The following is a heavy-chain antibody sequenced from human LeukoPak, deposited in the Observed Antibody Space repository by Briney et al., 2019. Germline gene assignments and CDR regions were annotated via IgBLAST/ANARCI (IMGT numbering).Heavy chain of an antibody. CDR2: IYYSGST. Sequence: PSETLSLTCTVSGGSISSYYWSWIRQPPGKGLEWIGYIYYSGSTYYNPSLKSRVTISVDTSKNQFSLKLSSVTAADTAVYYCAREQYCSSTSCYFIPARNGMDVWGQGTTVTVSS. CDR3: AREQYCSSTSCYFIPARNGMDV. J-gene: IGHJ6*02. CDR1: GGSISSYY. D-gene: IGHD2-2*01. V-gene: IGHV4-59*12.